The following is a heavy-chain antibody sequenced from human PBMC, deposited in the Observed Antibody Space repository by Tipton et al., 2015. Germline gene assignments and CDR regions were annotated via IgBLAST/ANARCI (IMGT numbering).Heavy chain of an antibody. D-gene: IGHD3-22*01. CDR1: GGPISSGGYY. J-gene: IGHJ3*02. Sequence: TLSLTCTVSGGPISSGGYYWSWIRQHPGKGLEWIGYIHYSGSTYYNPSLKSRVTISVDTSMNQFSLKLNSVTAADTAVYYCARDRIVVVTDAFDIWGQGTMVTVSS. V-gene: IGHV4-31*03. CDR2: IHYSGST. CDR3: ARDRIVVVTDAFDI.